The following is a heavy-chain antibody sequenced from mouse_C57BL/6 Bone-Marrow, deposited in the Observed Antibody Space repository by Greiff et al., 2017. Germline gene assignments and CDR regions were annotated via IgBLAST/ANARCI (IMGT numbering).Heavy chain of an antibody. V-gene: IGHV1-76*01. Sequence: QVQLKQSGAELVRPGASVKLSCKASGYTFTDYYINWVKQRPGQGLEWIARIDPGSGNTYYNEKFKGKATLTAEKSSSTAYMQLSSLTSEDSAVYVCAREGSYYYGGFAYWGQGTLVTVSA. CDR3: AREGSYYYGGFAY. J-gene: IGHJ3*01. D-gene: IGHD1-1*01. CDR1: GYTFTDYY. CDR2: IDPGSGNT.